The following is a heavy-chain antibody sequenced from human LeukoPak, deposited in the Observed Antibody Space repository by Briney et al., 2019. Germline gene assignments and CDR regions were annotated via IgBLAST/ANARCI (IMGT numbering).Heavy chain of an antibody. J-gene: IGHJ4*02. CDR3: ARDYCGGDCHNPPLGFDN. Sequence: GRSLRLSCATSGFTFSTYGMHWVRQASGKGLEWVAVIWYDGSNKYYVDSVKGRFIISRDNSKNTLYLQMNSLRAEDTAVYYCARDYCGGDCHNPPLGFDNWGQGTLVTVSS. V-gene: IGHV3-33*01. D-gene: IGHD2-21*02. CDR1: GFTFSTYG. CDR2: IWYDGSNK.